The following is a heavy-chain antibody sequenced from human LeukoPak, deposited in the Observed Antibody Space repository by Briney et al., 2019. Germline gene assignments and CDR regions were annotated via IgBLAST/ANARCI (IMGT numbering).Heavy chain of an antibody. CDR1: GFTFSSYG. V-gene: IGHV3-30*18. J-gene: IGHJ4*02. D-gene: IGHD3-22*01. CDR2: ISYDGSNK. Sequence: PGGSLRLSCAASGFTFSSYGMHWVRQAPGKGLEWVAVISYDGSNKYYADSVKGRFTISRDNSKNTLYLQMNSLRAEDTAVYYCAKEVGTYYYDSSGQHYFDYWGQGTLVTVSS. CDR3: AKEVGTYYYDSSGQHYFDY.